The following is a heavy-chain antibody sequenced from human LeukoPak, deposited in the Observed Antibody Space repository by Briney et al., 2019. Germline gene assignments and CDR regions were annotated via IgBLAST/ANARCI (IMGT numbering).Heavy chain of an antibody. Sequence: PSETLSLTCTASGYSISSGYYWGWIRQPPGKGLEWIGSICHSGSTYYNPSLKSRVTISVDTSKNQFSLKLSSVTAADTAVYYCARAGLLWFGEFLYNWFDPGAREPWSPSPQ. D-gene: IGHD3-10*01. J-gene: IGHJ5*02. CDR2: ICHSGST. V-gene: IGHV4-38-2*02. CDR3: ARAGLLWFGEFLYNWFDP. CDR1: GYSISSGYY.